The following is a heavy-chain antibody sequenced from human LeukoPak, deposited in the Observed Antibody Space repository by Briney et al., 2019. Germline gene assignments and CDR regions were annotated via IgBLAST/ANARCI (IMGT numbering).Heavy chain of an antibody. CDR3: ARVIVVVPATKVWFDP. J-gene: IGHJ5*02. CDR1: GYTFTSYD. Sequence: PGASVKVSCKASGYTFTSYDINWVRQATGQGLEWMGWMNPNSGNTGYAQKFQGRVTMTRNTSISTAYMELSSLRSEDTAVYYCARVIVVVPATKVWFDPWGQGTLVTVSS. V-gene: IGHV1-8*01. D-gene: IGHD2-2*01. CDR2: MNPNSGNT.